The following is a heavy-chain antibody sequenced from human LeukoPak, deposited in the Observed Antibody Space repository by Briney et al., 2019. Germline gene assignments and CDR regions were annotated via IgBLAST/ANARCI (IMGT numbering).Heavy chain of an antibody. CDR2: FYSGGST. CDR1: GLTVSDNY. J-gene: IGHJ1*01. V-gene: IGHV3-66*01. D-gene: IGHD6-13*01. Sequence: PGGSLRLSCAASGLTVSDNYMSWVRQAPGKGLEWVSVFYSGGSTRYADSVKGRFTISRDNSKNTLYLQLNSLRAEDAAVYFCASSSWSSEYFHYWGQGTLVTVSS. CDR3: ASSSWSSEYFHY.